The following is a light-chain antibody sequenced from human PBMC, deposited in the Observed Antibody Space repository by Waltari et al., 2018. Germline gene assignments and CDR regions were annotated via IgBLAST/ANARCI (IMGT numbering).Light chain of an antibody. CDR1: ALPKQY. Sequence: SYELTPPPSVSVSPGQTARIPRPGDALPKQYAYWYQQKPGQAPVLVIYKDSERPSGIPERFSGSSSGTTVTLTISGVQAEDEADYYCQSADSSGTFVVFGGGTKLTVL. J-gene: IGLJ2*01. V-gene: IGLV3-25*03. CDR2: KDS. CDR3: QSADSSGTFVV.